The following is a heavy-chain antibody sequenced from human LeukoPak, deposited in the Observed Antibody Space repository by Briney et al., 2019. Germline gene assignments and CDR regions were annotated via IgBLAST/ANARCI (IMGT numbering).Heavy chain of an antibody. CDR2: INHSGST. D-gene: IGHD4-17*01. CDR1: GGSFSGYY. CDR3: ARGRYGDYVFPPKYFDY. J-gene: IGHJ4*02. Sequence: SETLSLTCAVYGGSFSGYYWSWIRQPPGKGLEWIGEINHSGSTNYNPSLKSRVTISVDTSKNQFSLKLSSVTAADTAAYYCARGRYGDYVFPPKYFDYWGQGTLVTVSS. V-gene: IGHV4-34*01.